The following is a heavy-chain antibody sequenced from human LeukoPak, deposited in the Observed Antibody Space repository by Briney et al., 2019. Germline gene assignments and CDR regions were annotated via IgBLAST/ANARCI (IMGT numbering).Heavy chain of an antibody. J-gene: IGHJ4*02. V-gene: IGHV3-33*01. CDR3: AREGPRGNSQFDY. CDR2: IWYDGSNK. Sequence: GGSLRLSCAAYGFTFSNYGMHWVRQAPGKGLEWVALIWYDGSNKYYTDSVKGRLTISRDNSKDTLFLQMNSLRAEDTAVYYCAREGPRGNSQFDYWGQGTLVTVSS. CDR1: GFTFSNYG. D-gene: IGHD2/OR15-2a*01.